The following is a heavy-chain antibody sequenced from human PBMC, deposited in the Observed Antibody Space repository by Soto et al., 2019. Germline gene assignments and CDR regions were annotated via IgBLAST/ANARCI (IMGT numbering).Heavy chain of an antibody. CDR3: ARGRDYLGGDFDY. CDR1: GFTFSNYG. Sequence: GGSLRLSCTASGFTFSNYGMHWVRQAPGKGLKWVAVISYDGSNKYYADPVKGRFTISRDNSKNTLYLQMNSLRAEDTAVYYCARGRDYLGGDFDYWGQGTLVTVSS. CDR2: ISYDGSNK. J-gene: IGHJ4*02. D-gene: IGHD3-16*01. V-gene: IGHV3-30-3*01.